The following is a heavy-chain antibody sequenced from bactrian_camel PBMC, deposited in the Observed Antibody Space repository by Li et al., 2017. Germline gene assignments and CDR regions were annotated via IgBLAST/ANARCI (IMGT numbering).Heavy chain of an antibody. D-gene: IGHD6*01. CDR3: AADPEPCTVVPGNPAPYEYNY. Sequence: ATDSDGATSYADAVKGRFTISKDNAKNTLYLQMNSLKPEDTAMYYCAADPEPCTVVPGNPAPYEYNYWGQGTQVTVS. J-gene: IGHJ4*01. V-gene: IGHV3S22*01. CDR2: TDSDGAT.